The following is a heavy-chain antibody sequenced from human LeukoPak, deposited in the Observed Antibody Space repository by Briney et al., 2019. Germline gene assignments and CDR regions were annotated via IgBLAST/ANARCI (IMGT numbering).Heavy chain of an antibody. CDR1: GGSISSGSYY. V-gene: IGHV4-61*02. CDR3: ARDSDDFWSGYPEY. CDR2: IYTSGST. J-gene: IGHJ4*02. Sequence: SQTLCLTCTVSGGSISSGSYYWSWIRQPAGKGLEWIGRIYTSGSTNYNPSLKSRVTISVDTSKNQFSLKLSSVTAADTAVYYCARDSDDFWSGYPEYWGQGTLVTVSS. D-gene: IGHD3-3*01.